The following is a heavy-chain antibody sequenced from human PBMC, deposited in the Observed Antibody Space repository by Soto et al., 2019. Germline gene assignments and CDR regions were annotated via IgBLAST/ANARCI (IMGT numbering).Heavy chain of an antibody. Sequence: QVHLLLQSGAEVKKPGSSVKVSCKASGGTPSNSAISWVRQAPGQGLEWMGGIIPVFGLVKYAQNFQGRVTSTADESTNTAYMELSSLRPEDTAMYYCAGGRIVVVGSRAYYGMDVWGQGTTVTVSS. J-gene: IGHJ6*02. D-gene: IGHD3-22*01. CDR1: GGTPSNSA. V-gene: IGHV1-69*01. CDR3: AGGRIVVVGSRAYYGMDV. CDR2: IIPVFGLV.